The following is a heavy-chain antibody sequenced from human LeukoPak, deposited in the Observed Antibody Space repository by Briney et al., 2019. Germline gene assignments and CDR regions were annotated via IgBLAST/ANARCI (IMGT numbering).Heavy chain of an antibody. D-gene: IGHD2-2*01. CDR3: TRGAGTSWFDY. Sequence: GASVKVSCKASGYIFSNYGISWVRQAPGQGLEWVGWMNPNSGVTGYAQNFQGRVTMTRDTSISTAYMELSSLTSDDTAVYYCTRGAGTSWFDYWGQGSLVTVSS. CDR2: MNPNSGVT. V-gene: IGHV1-8*02. CDR1: GYIFSNYG. J-gene: IGHJ4*02.